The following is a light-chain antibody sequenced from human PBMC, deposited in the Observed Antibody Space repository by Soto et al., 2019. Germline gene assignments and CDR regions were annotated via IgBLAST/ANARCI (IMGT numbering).Light chain of an antibody. J-gene: IGKJ2*01. CDR3: QQYNNWPHT. CDR2: GVS. CDR1: QSVSSK. V-gene: IGKV3-15*01. Sequence: EIVMTQSPATLSVSPGERATISCLASQSVSSKLAWFQQKPGQAPSLLIYGVSTRATGVPVRFSGSGSGTEFTLTINSLQSEDFAVYYCQQYNNWPHTFGQGTKVDI.